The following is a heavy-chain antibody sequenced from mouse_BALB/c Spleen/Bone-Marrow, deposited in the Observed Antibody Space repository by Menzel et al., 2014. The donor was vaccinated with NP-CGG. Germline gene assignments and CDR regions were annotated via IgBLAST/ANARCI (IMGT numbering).Heavy chain of an antibody. D-gene: IGHD2-3*01. V-gene: IGHV1-20*02. Sequence: VQLQQSGPELVKPGASVKISCKASGYSFTGYFMNWVMQSHGKSLEWIGRINPYNGDTFYNQKFKGKATLTVDKSSSTAHMELRSLASEDSAVYYRARGGLLRAMDYWGQGTSVTVSS. J-gene: IGHJ4*01. CDR2: INPYNGDT. CDR1: GYSFTGYF. CDR3: ARGGLLRAMDY.